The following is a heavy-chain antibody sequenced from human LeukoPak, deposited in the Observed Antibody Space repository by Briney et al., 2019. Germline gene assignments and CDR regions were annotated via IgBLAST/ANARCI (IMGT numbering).Heavy chain of an antibody. Sequence: GGSLRLYCAASGFTVSSNYMSWVRQAPGKGLEWVSVIYSGGSTYYADSVKGRFTISRDNSKNTLYLQMNSLRAEDTAVYYCAREKSLLHNWFDPWGQGTLVTVSS. CDR1: GFTVSSNY. V-gene: IGHV3-53*01. J-gene: IGHJ5*02. CDR2: IYSGGST. D-gene: IGHD3-22*01. CDR3: AREKSLLHNWFDP.